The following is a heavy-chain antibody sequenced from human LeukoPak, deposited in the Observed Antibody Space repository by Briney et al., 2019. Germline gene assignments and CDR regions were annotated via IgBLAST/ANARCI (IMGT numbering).Heavy chain of an antibody. J-gene: IGHJ6*03. Sequence: ASVKVSCKASGYTFTSYEINWVRQATGQGLEWMGWMNPNSGNTGYAQKFQGRVTMTRNTSISTAYMELSSLRSEDTAVYYCARVGDHRSPNYYYYYMDVWGKGTTVTVSS. V-gene: IGHV1-8*01. D-gene: IGHD3-16*01. CDR2: MNPNSGNT. CDR3: ARVGDHRSPNYYYYYMDV. CDR1: GYTFTSYE.